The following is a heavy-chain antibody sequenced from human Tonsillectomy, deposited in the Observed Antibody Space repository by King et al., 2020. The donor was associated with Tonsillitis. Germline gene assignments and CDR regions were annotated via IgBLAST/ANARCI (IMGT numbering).Heavy chain of an antibody. Sequence: VQLQESGPGLVKPSETLSLTCTVSGYSISSGYYWGWIRQPPGKGLEWIGRIYHSGSTYYNPSLKSRVIISVDTSKNQFSLKLSSVTAADTAVYYCARVYSTSWYYFDYWGQGTLVTVSS. CDR3: ARVYSTSWYYFDY. J-gene: IGHJ4*02. CDR1: GYSISSGYY. D-gene: IGHD6-13*01. V-gene: IGHV4-38-2*02. CDR2: IYHSGST.